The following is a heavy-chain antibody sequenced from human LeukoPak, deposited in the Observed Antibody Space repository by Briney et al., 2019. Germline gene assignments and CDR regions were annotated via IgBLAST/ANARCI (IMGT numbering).Heavy chain of an antibody. CDR1: GFTFSSYS. V-gene: IGHV3-48*04. CDR2: VTSSSSTI. D-gene: IGHD6-13*01. CDR3: ARGTLKAAATDFDY. Sequence: GGSLRLSCVASGFTFSSYSMNWVRQAPGKGPEWISYVTSSSSTIYYADSVKGRFTISRDNAKNSLYLQMNSLRAEDTALYYCARGTLKAAATDFDYWGQGTLVTVSS. J-gene: IGHJ4*02.